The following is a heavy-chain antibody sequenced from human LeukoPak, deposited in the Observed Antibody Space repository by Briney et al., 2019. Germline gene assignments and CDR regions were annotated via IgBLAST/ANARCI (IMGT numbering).Heavy chain of an antibody. CDR2: IYYSGSA. CDR3: ARVMVRGVIIHWFDP. D-gene: IGHD3-10*01. V-gene: IGHV4-59*11. Sequence: SETLSLTCTVSGGSISSHYWSWIRQPPGKGLEWIGYIYYSGSANYNPSLKSRVTISVDTSKNQFSLRLSSVTAADTAVYYCARVMVRGVIIHWFDPWGQGTLVTVSS. J-gene: IGHJ5*02. CDR1: GGSISSHY.